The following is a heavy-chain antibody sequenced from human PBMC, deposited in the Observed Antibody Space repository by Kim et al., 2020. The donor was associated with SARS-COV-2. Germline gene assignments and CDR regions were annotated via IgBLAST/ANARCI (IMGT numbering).Heavy chain of an antibody. V-gene: IGHV5-51*01. J-gene: IGHJ3*02. D-gene: IGHD3-9*01. CDR2: IYPGDSDT. Sequence: GESLKISCKGSGYSFTSYWIGWVRQMPGKGLEWMGIIYPGDSDTRYSPSFQGQVTISADKSISTAYLQWSSLKASDTAMYYCARNQVVDFDWLLGHYAFDIWGQGTMVTVSS. CDR3: ARNQVVDFDWLLGHYAFDI. CDR1: GYSFTSYW.